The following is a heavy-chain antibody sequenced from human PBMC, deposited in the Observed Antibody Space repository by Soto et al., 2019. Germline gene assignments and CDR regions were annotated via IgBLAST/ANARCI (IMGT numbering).Heavy chain of an antibody. CDR2: IYSGGST. CDR3: ARVDFSGVDSSSWYFDY. D-gene: IGHD6-13*01. V-gene: IGHV3-66*01. J-gene: IGHJ4*02. Sequence: GGSLRLSCAASGFTVSSNYMSWVRQAPGKGLEWVSVIYSGGSTYYADSVKGRFTISRDNSKNTLYLQMNSLRAEDTAVYYCARVDFSGVDSSSWYFDYWGQGTLVTVSS. CDR1: GFTVSSNY.